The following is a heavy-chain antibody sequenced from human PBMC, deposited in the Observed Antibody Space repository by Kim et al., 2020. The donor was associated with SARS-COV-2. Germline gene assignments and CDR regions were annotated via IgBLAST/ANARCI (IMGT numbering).Heavy chain of an antibody. CDR3: AKDSPYWFGELLPHDY. J-gene: IGHJ4*02. V-gene: IGHV3-30*02. D-gene: IGHD3-10*01. Sequence: DSVRGRFTISRDNPKNTLYLQMNNLRTEDTAVYYCAKDSPYWFGELLPHDYWGQGTLVTVSS.